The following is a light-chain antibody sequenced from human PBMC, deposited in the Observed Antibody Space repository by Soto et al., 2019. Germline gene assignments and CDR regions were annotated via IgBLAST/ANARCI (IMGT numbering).Light chain of an antibody. J-gene: IGKJ2*01. CDR2: DAS. CDR1: QSVSSSY. CDR3: QKYGSSPMYT. Sequence: EIVLTQSPGTLSLSPGERATLSCRASQSVSSSYLAWYQQKPGQAPRLLIYDASNRATGIPDRFSGSGSGTDFTLTISRLEPEDFAVYYCQKYGSSPMYTFGQGTKLEIK. V-gene: IGKV3-20*01.